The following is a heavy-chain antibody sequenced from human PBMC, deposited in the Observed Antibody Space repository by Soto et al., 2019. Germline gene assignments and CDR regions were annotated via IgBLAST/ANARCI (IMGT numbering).Heavy chain of an antibody. Sequence: QVQLVESGGGVVQPGRSLRLSCAASGFAFSSYGMHWVRQAPGKGLEWVTVIWSGGSDKYYADSVKGRFTISRDNSKNTLSLQISRLRADVTVVSYCARVYGSGTYPIDYWGQGTLVTVSS. V-gene: IGHV3-33*01. CDR2: IWSGGSDK. CDR3: ARVYGSGTYPIDY. J-gene: IGHJ4*02. D-gene: IGHD3-10*01. CDR1: GFAFSSYG.